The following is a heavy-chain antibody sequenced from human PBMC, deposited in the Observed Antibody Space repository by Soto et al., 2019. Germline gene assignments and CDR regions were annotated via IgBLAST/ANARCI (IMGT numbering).Heavy chain of an antibody. CDR2: ISAYNGNT. CDR1: GYTFTSYV. J-gene: IGHJ5*02. CDR3: SGVLADGYNFNWCDP. V-gene: IGHV1-18*01. Sequence: QVQLGRSVAEVKKPGASVKVSCKASGYTFTSYVISWVRQAPGQGLEWMGWISAYNGNTKYAQKLQGRVTMTTDTSPSTAYIELRSPKSDDTAVYYCSGVLADGYNFNWCDPWAQGTLVTVSS. D-gene: IGHD5-12*01.